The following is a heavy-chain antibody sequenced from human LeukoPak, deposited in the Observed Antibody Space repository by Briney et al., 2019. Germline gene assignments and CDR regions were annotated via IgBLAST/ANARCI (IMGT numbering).Heavy chain of an antibody. CDR2: ISGSGGST. D-gene: IGHD6-13*01. CDR3: AKVVAAAGMYYFDY. CDR1: GFTFSSYA. V-gene: IGHV3-23*01. J-gene: IGHJ4*02. Sequence: GGSLRLSCAASGFTFSSYAMSWVRQAPGKGLEWVSAISGSGGSTYYADSVKGRFTISRNNSKNTLYLQMNSLRAEDTAVYYCAKVVAAAGMYYFDYWGQGTLVTVSS.